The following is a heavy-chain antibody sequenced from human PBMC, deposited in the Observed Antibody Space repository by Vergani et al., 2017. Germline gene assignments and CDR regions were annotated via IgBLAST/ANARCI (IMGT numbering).Heavy chain of an antibody. V-gene: IGHV1-2*04. D-gene: IGHD4-17*01. CDR3: ARSAKGYGDYVIGYFDY. J-gene: IGHJ4*02. CDR1: GYTFTGYY. CDR2: INPNSGGT. Sequence: QVQLVQSGAEVKKPGASVKVSCKASGYTFTGYYMHWVRQAPGQGLEWMGWINPNSGGTNYAQKFQGWVTMTRDTSISTAYMELSRLRSDDTAVYYCARSAKGYGDYVIGYFDYWGQGTLVTVSS.